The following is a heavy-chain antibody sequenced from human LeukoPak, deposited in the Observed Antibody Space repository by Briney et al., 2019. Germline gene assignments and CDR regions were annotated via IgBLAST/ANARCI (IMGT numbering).Heavy chain of an antibody. CDR1: GFTFSSYS. J-gene: IGHJ4*02. V-gene: IGHV3-21*01. CDR2: ISSSSSYI. Sequence: PGGSLRLSCAASGFTFSSYSMNWVRQAPGKGLEWVSSISSSSSYIYYADSVKGRFTISRDNARNSLYLQMNSLRAEDTAVYYCARDVSSGWPFDYWGQGTLVTVSS. CDR3: ARDVSSGWPFDY. D-gene: IGHD6-19*01.